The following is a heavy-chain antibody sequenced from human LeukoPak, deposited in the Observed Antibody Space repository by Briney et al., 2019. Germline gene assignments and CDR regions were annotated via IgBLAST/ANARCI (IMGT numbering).Heavy chain of an antibody. Sequence: SETLSLTCTVSGGSINSATYYWTWIRQPAGKGLEWIGRIYTSGSTNYNPSLKSRVTISLDTSKNQFSLKVGSMTAADTAVYYCARAGGYGLIDYWGQGTMVTVSS. V-gene: IGHV4-61*02. CDR3: ARAGGYGLIDY. J-gene: IGHJ4*02. CDR1: GGSINSATYY. CDR2: IYTSGST. D-gene: IGHD5-18*01.